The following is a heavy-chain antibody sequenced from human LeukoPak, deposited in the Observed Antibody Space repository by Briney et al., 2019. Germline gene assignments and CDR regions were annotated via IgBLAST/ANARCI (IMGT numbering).Heavy chain of an antibody. CDR2: ISDTGSST. J-gene: IGHJ4*02. CDR3: AKAYFDWSPNNPYFFDY. CDR1: GFTFSSYA. V-gene: IGHV3-23*01. D-gene: IGHD3-9*01. Sequence: GGSLRLSCAASGFTFSSYAMSWVRQAPGKGLEWVSAISDTGSSTYYADSVKGRFTISRDNSKNTLYLQMNSLRAEDTAVFYCAKAYFDWSPNNPYFFDYWGQGTLVTVSS.